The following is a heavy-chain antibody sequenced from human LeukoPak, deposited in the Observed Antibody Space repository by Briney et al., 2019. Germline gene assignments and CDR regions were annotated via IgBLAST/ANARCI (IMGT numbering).Heavy chain of an antibody. CDR3: ARELSRVGGSDPSY. V-gene: IGHV1-2*02. CDR2: INPNSGGT. D-gene: IGHD1-26*01. CDR1: GYTFTGYY. Sequence: ASVKVSCKASGYTFTGYYMHWVRQAPGQGLEWMGWINPNSGGTNYAQKFQGRVTMTRDTSISTAYMELSRLRSDDTAVYYCARELSRVGGSDPSYWGQGTLVTVSS. J-gene: IGHJ4*02.